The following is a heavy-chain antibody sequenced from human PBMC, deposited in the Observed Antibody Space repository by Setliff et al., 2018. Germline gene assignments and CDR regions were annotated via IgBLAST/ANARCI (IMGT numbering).Heavy chain of an antibody. CDR3: ARILEYCSSTSCYTLDY. V-gene: IGHV2-5*02. Sequence: SGPTLVNPPQALTLTCTYSGFSLNTFGEGVGWIRQPPGKALEWLALIYWDDDKRYPPSLRSRLTVTKDTSKNQVVLTMTNMGPVDTATYYCARILEYCSSTSCYTLDYWGQGTLVTVSS. J-gene: IGHJ4*02. CDR1: GFSLNTFGEG. D-gene: IGHD2-2*02. CDR2: IYWDDDK.